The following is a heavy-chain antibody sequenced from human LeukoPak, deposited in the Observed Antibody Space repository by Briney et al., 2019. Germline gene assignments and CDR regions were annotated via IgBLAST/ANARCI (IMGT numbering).Heavy chain of an antibody. V-gene: IGHV1-18*01. J-gene: IGHJ5*02. D-gene: IGHD1-7*01. CDR1: GYTFNSYG. Sequence: ASVKVSCKASGYTFNSYGICWVRQAPGQGLEWIGWIDPSNGNIKYAEKLQGRVTITTDESTSTAYMELSSLRSEDTAVYYCARDNYAGANWFDPWGQGTLVTVSS. CDR3: ARDNYAGANWFDP. CDR2: IDPSNGNI.